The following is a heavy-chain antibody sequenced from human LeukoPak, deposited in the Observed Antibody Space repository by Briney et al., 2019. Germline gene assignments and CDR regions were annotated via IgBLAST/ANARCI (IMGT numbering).Heavy chain of an antibody. V-gene: IGHV3-30*02. CDR1: GFTFSSYG. CDR2: IRCDGSNE. J-gene: IGHJ4*02. Sequence: PGGSLRLSCAASGFTFSSYGMHWVRQAPGKGLEWVAFIRCDGSNEYYADSVKGRFTISRDNSKNTLYLQMNSLRAEDTAVYYSAKDSWEVGATSEIDYWGQGTLVTVSS. D-gene: IGHD1-26*01. CDR3: AKDSWEVGATSEIDY.